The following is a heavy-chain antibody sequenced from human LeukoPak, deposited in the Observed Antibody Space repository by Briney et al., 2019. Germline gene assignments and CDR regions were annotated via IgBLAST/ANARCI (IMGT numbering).Heavy chain of an antibody. CDR2: ISHSGGA. D-gene: IGHD1-26*01. J-gene: IGHJ6*03. CDR1: GKSLSSYY. V-gene: IGHV4-34*01. CDR3: ARLTWDLPPGGLYYNYYIDV. Sequence: SETLSRTCAVYGKSLSSYYWTWVRQPPGKGPEWIGEISHSGGANYSPSLKSRVTISLDTSKNQFSLRLTSVTAADTAVYYCARLTWDLPPGGLYYNYYIDVWDKGATVTVSS.